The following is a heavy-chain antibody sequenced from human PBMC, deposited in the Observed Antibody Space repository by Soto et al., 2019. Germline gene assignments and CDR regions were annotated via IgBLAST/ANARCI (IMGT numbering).Heavy chain of an antibody. CDR3: ARDVWEDGYLQL. D-gene: IGHD2-2*03. Sequence: SLKVSCKACGYGFTTYAMHWVRQAPGQRLEWMGWINADNGNTKYSQKFQGRVTITRDTSASTAYMELSSLRSEDTAVYYCARDVWEDGYLQLWGQGTLVTVSS. V-gene: IGHV1-3*01. CDR1: GYGFTTYA. CDR2: INADNGNT. J-gene: IGHJ1*01.